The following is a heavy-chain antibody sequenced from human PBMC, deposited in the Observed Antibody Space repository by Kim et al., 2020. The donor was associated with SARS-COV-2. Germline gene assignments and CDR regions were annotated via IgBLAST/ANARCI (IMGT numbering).Heavy chain of an antibody. CDR1: GYTFTSYA. J-gene: IGHJ4*02. V-gene: IGHV1-3*01. D-gene: IGHD3-10*01. CDR3: AGGTYYYGSGSYSNPDY. Sequence: ASVKVSCKASGYTFTSYAMHWVRQAPGQRLEWMGWINAGNGNTKYSQKFQGRVTITRDTSASTAYMELSSLRSEDTAVYYCAGGTYYYGSGSYSNPDYWGQGTLVTVSS. CDR2: INAGNGNT.